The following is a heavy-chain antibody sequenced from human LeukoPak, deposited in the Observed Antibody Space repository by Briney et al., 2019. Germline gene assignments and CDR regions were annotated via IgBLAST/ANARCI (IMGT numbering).Heavy chain of an antibody. CDR3: ARLSCSSSSCYYYYGMDV. J-gene: IGHJ6*02. D-gene: IGHD2-2*01. V-gene: IGHV4-39*01. CDR1: GSSISSSSYY. Sequence: SETLSLTCTVSGSSISSSSYYWGWIRQPPGKGLEWIGSMYYSGSTYYNPSLKSRVTISVDTSKNQFSLKLSSVTAADTAVYYCARLSCSSSSCYYYYGMDVWGQGTTVTVSS. CDR2: MYYSGST.